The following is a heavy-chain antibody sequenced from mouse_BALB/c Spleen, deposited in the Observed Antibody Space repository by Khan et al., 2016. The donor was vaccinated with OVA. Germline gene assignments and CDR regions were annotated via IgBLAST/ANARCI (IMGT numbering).Heavy chain of an antibody. CDR1: GFTFTDYY. V-gene: IGHV7-3*02. J-gene: IGHJ1*01. CDR3: ARERVVVIYWYFDV. Sequence: EVELVESGGGLVQPGGSLRLSCATSGFTFTDYYMSWVRQPPGKALEWLGFIRNKANGYTTEYSASVKGRFTISRDNSQSIVYLQMNTLRAEDRATYYCARERVVVIYWYFDVWGAGTTVTVSS. CDR2: IRNKANGYTT. D-gene: IGHD1-1*01.